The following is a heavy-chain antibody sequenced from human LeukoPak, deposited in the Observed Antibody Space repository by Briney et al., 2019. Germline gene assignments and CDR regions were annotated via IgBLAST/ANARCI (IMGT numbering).Heavy chain of an antibody. CDR3: AKDQSSDWYGYYYYYMDV. V-gene: IGHV1-46*01. J-gene: IGHJ6*03. CDR2: INPSGGST. Sequence: GASVKVSCKASGYTFTSYYMHWVRQAPGQGLEWMGIINPSGGSTSYAQKFQGRVTMTRDTSSSTAYMDLSRLRSDDTAVYYCAKDQSSDWYGYYYYYMDVWGKGTTVTISS. D-gene: IGHD6-19*01. CDR1: GYTFTSYY.